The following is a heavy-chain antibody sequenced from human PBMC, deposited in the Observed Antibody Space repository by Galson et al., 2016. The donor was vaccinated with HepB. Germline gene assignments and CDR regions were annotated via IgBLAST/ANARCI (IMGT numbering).Heavy chain of an antibody. J-gene: IGHJ3*02. CDR2: IWFDGSNK. CDR1: GFTLTSYG. CDR3: TLATRYDAFDI. Sequence: PLRLSCAASGFTLTSYGMHWVRQAPGKGLEWVAVIWFDGSNKYYADSVKGRFTISRDNSKNTLYLQMNSLRAEDTAVYYCTLATRYDAFDIWGQGTLVTVSA. V-gene: IGHV3-33*01. D-gene: IGHD6-6*01.